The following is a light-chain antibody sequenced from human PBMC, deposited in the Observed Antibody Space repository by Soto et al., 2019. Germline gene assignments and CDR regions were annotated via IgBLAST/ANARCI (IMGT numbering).Light chain of an antibody. Sequence: DIQMTQSPSSLSALVGDRVTITCRASQTISSLFAWYQSKPGKAPKLLIYGAFTLNSGVPSRFSGSGSGTEYTLTISNLQLDDFATYYCQQTYIYPLTFGGGTKVDI. CDR3: QQTYIYPLT. J-gene: IGKJ4*01. V-gene: IGKV1-39*01. CDR1: QTISSL. CDR2: GAF.